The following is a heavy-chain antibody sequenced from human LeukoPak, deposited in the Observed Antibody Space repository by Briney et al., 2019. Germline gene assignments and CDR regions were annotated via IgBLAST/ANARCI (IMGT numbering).Heavy chain of an antibody. Sequence: GASVKVSCKASGGTFSSYAISWVRQAPGQGLEWVGWIDPNSGDTNYAQKFQGRVTMTRDTSINTAYMDLTRLRSDDTAVYFCARRSSVVSSLYYWGQGTLVTVSS. CDR2: IDPNSGDT. V-gene: IGHV1-2*02. CDR3: ARRSSVVSSLYY. D-gene: IGHD3-16*02. CDR1: GGTFSSYA. J-gene: IGHJ4*02.